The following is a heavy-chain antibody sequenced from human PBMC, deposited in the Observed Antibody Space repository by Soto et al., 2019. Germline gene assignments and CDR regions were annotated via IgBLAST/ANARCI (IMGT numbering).Heavy chain of an antibody. J-gene: IGHJ4*02. CDR2: IVPDGSST. Sequence: EVQLVESGGGLVQPGRSLRLSCVGSGFSFSSYWMHWVRQVPGKGLVWVSNIVPDGSSTTYADSVKGRFTISRDNGKNTLYLQMDRLRIEDTGVYYCARAVNAEPFDYWGQGTLVTVSS. CDR3: ARAVNAEPFDY. V-gene: IGHV3-74*01. CDR1: GFSFSSYW.